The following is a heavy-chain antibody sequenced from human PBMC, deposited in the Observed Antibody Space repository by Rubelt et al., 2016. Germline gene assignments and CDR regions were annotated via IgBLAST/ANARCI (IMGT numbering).Heavy chain of an antibody. D-gene: IGHD1-7*01. CDR1: IGSISGYY. V-gene: IGHV4-59*12. CDR2: INHSGST. J-gene: IGHJ4*02. CDR3: ARGITGTTSPGRDYYFDY. Sequence: QVQLQESGPGLVKPSETLSLTCTVSIGSISGYYWSWIRQPPGKGLAWIGEINHSGSTNYNPSLKSLVTISVDTSKNQFSLRLSSVTAADTAVYYCARGITGTTSPGRDYYFDYWGQGTLVTVSS.